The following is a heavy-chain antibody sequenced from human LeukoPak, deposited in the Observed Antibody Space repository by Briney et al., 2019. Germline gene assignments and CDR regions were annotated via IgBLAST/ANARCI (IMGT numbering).Heavy chain of an antibody. CDR3: ALSTSVVAPPDY. J-gene: IGHJ4*02. CDR1: GFTVSSNY. Sequence: GGSLRLSCAASGFTVSSNYMSWVRQAPGKGLEWVSVIYSGGSTYYADSVKGRFTISRDNSKNTLYLQMNSLRAEDTAVYYCALSTSVVAPPDYWGQGTLVTVSS. V-gene: IGHV3-53*01. D-gene: IGHD4-23*01. CDR2: IYSGGST.